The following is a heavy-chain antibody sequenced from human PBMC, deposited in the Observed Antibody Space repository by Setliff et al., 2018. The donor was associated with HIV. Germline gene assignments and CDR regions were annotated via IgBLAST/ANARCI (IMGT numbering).Heavy chain of an antibody. Sequence: SETLSLTCAVSGGSISSSNWWSWVRQPPGKGLEWIEEIYHSGSTNYNPSLKSRVTISVDKSKNQFSLKLKSVTAADTAVYYCARATPGYNYGSRHAFDIWGQGTKVTVSS. D-gene: IGHD5-18*01. CDR2: IYHSGST. CDR1: GGSISSSNW. V-gene: IGHV4-4*02. CDR3: ARATPGYNYGSRHAFDI. J-gene: IGHJ3*02.